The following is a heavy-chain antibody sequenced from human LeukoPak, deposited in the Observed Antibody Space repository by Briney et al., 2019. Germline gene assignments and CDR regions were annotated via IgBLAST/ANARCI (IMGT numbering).Heavy chain of an antibody. Sequence: GRSLRLSCAASGFTFDDYAMHWVRQAPSKGLEWVSGISWNSGSIGYADSVKGRFTISRDNAKNYLYLQMNSLRAEDTALYYCAKGSSLRFGESPFDYWGQGTLVTVSS. CDR2: ISWNSGSI. J-gene: IGHJ4*02. CDR3: AKGSSLRFGESPFDY. V-gene: IGHV3-9*01. D-gene: IGHD3-10*01. CDR1: GFTFDDYA.